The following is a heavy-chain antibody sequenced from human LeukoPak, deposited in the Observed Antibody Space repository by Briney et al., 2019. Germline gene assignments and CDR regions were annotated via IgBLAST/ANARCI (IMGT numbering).Heavy chain of an antibody. CDR1: GXTFSSYS. V-gene: IGHV3-21*01. CDR2: TSTSSTYI. D-gene: IGHD1-20*01. Sequence: GGSLRLSCAASGXTFSSYSMNWVRQAPGKGLEWVSSTSTSSTYIYYADSVKGRFTISRDNAKNSLYLQMNSLRAEDTAVYYCARDPPFIIGTTFFDYWGQGTLVTVSS. CDR3: ARDPPFIIGTTFFDY. J-gene: IGHJ4*02.